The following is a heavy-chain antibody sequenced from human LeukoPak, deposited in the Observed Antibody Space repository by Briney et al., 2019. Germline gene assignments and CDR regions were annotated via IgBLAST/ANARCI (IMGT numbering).Heavy chain of an antibody. J-gene: IGHJ4*02. CDR2: ISYDGTNK. V-gene: IGHV3-30*04. CDR3: ARDTYNGCFDY. CDR1: GFTFSSYD. D-gene: IGHD5-24*01. Sequence: AGGSLRLSCAASGFTFSSYDMHWVRQAPGKGLEWVAVISYDGTNKYFADSVKGRFTISRDNAKNTLYLQMNSLRVEDAAVYYCARDTYNGCFDYWGQGTLVTVSS.